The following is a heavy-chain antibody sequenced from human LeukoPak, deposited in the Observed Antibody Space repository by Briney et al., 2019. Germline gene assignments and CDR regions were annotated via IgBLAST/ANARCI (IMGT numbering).Heavy chain of an antibody. CDR1: GYTFTNYD. CDR3: ARSHYGDYSP. D-gene: IGHD4-17*01. J-gene: IGHJ5*02. CDR2: MNPNTGNT. V-gene: IGHV1-8*01. Sequence: ASVKVSCKTSGYTFTNYDINWVRQASGQGLEWMGWMNPNTGNTGYAQKFQGRVTMTRDTSTSTAYMELRNLRPEDTAVYFCARSHYGDYSPWGQGTLVIVSS.